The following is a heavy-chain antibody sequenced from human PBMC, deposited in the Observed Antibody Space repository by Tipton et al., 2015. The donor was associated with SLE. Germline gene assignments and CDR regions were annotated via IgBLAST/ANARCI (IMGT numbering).Heavy chain of an antibody. J-gene: IGHJ4*02. D-gene: IGHD1-26*01. CDR3: ARRPVGSTLDY. V-gene: IGHV4-34*01. CDR2: INHSGNT. CDR1: GGSFSGYY. Sequence: TLSLTCAVDGGSFSGYYWNWIRQPPGKGLEWIGEINHSGNTNYNPSLKSRVTISVDTSKNQFSLRLSSVTAADTAVYYCARRPVGSTLDYWGQGTLVTVSS.